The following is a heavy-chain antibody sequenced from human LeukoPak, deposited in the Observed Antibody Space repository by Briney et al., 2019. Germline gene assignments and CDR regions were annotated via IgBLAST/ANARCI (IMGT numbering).Heavy chain of an antibody. V-gene: IGHV1-18*01. J-gene: IGHJ4*02. CDR1: GYTFTSYG. D-gene: IGHD3-22*01. CDR3: AIIPGYYDSSEVKNDY. Sequence: ASVNVSCKASGYTFTSYGISWVRQAPGQGLEWMGWISAYNGNTNYAQKLQGRVTMTTDTSTSTAYMELRSLRSDDTAVYYCAIIPGYYDSSEVKNDYWGQGTLVTVSS. CDR2: ISAYNGNT.